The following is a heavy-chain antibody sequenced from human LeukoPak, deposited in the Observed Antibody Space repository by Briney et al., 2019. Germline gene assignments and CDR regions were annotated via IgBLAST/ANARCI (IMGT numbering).Heavy chain of an antibody. J-gene: IGHJ4*02. CDR1: GFTFSSYW. CDR2: IYYTGST. CDR3: ARENTENPVGLDSATTTYYLDH. D-gene: IGHD1-14*01. Sequence: GSLRLSCAASGFTFSSYWMSWVRQAPGKGLEWIGSIYYTGSTYYNPSLKSRVTILIDTSKNQFSLNLSSVTAADTAMYYCARENTENPVGLDSATTTYYLDHWGQGTLVTVSS. V-gene: IGHV4-39*07.